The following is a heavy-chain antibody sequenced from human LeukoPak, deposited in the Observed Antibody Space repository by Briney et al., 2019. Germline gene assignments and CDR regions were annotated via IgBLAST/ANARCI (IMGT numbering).Heavy chain of an antibody. CDR2: IWYDGREK. J-gene: IGHJ4*02. D-gene: IGHD4-17*01. Sequence: AGSLRRSCAASGFTFGSYGRHWVRQAPGKGLEWVAVIWYDGREKYYVDSVKGRFTISRDSSKNTLYLQMNSLRAEDTAVYYCARDLLYGDYFDYWGQGTLVTVSS. CDR1: GFTFGSYG. CDR3: ARDLLYGDYFDY. V-gene: IGHV3-33*01.